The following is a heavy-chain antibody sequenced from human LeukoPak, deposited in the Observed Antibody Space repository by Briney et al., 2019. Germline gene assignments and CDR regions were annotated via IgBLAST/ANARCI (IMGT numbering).Heavy chain of an antibody. Sequence: PGGSLRLSCAASGFTFSSYSMTWVRQAPGKGLEWVSSISSSSSYIYYADSVKGRFTISRDNAKNSLYLQMNSLRAEDTAVYYCAKGAAGQQNAFDIWGQGTMVTVSS. CDR1: GFTFSSYS. J-gene: IGHJ3*02. CDR2: ISSSSSYI. V-gene: IGHV3-21*04. CDR3: AKGAAGQQNAFDI. D-gene: IGHD6-13*01.